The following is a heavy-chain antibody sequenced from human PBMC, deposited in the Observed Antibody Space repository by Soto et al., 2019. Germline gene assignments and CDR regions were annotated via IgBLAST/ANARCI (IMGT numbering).Heavy chain of an antibody. D-gene: IGHD3-9*01. J-gene: IGHJ4*02. CDR1: DDSINSDKYY. CDR2: IYYRGNA. CDR3: ARLEGLATISYYFDF. V-gene: IGHV4-39*01. Sequence: SETLSLTCSVSDDSINSDKYYWGWIRQPPRKGLELIGSIYYRGNAYYNPSLQTRVSISLDKSKCQFSLKLNSVTAADSAVYFCARLEGLATISYYFDFWGPGALVTVSS.